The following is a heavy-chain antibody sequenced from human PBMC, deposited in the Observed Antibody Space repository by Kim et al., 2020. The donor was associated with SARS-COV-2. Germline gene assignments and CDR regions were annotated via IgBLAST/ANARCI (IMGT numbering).Heavy chain of an antibody. CDR1: GFTFSSYE. Sequence: GGSLRLSCAASGFTFSSYEMNWVRQAPGKGLEWVSYISSSGSTIYYADSVKGRFTISRDNAKNSLYLQMNSLRAEDTAVYYCARDDSRVVVAAISYYYGMDVWGQGTTVTVSS. D-gene: IGHD2-15*01. CDR3: ARDDSRVVVAAISYYYGMDV. CDR2: ISSSGSTI. J-gene: IGHJ6*02. V-gene: IGHV3-48*03.